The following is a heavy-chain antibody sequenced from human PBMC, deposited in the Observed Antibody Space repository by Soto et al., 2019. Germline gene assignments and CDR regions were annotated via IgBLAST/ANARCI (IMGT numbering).Heavy chain of an antibody. V-gene: IGHV3-23*01. CDR1: GFTFSSYA. Sequence: GGSLRLSCAASGFTFSSYAMSWVRQAPGKGLEWVSAISGSGGSTYYADSVKGRFTISRDNSKNTLYLQMNSPRAEDTAVYYCAKDLVGATSPNYYYGMDVWGQGTTVTVSS. D-gene: IGHD1-26*01. J-gene: IGHJ6*02. CDR3: AKDLVGATSPNYYYGMDV. CDR2: ISGSGGST.